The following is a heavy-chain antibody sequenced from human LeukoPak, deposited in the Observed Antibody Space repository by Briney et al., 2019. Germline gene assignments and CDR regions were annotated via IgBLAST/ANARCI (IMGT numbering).Heavy chain of an antibody. J-gene: IGHJ5*02. D-gene: IGHD1-14*01. Sequence: AASVKVSCKASGYTFTSYGISWVRQAPGQGLEWMGWISAYNGNTNYALKLQGRVTMTTDTSTSTAYMELRSLRSDDTAVYYCARFESGPGCWFDPWGQGTLITVSS. CDR3: ARFESGPGCWFDP. CDR2: ISAYNGNT. CDR1: GYTFTSYG. V-gene: IGHV1-18*01.